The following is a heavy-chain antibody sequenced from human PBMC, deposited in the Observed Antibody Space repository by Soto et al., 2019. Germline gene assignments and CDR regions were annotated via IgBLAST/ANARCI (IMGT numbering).Heavy chain of an antibody. CDR1: GFTFSNYA. CDR3: AKGEDSFGFTRFEN. Sequence: GGSLRLSCAASGFTFSNYAMNWVRQAPGEGLEWVSGISGSTVNTYYADSVKGRFTISRDNSKDTVYLQMHSLRAEDTALYYCAKGEDSFGFTRFENWGPGNLVTVSS. V-gene: IGHV3-23*01. J-gene: IGHJ4*02. D-gene: IGHD5-18*01. CDR2: ISGSTVNT.